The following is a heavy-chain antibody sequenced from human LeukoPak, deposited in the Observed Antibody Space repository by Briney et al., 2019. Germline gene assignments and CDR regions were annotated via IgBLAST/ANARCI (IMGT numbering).Heavy chain of an antibody. Sequence: ASVKVSCKASGYTFTGYYMHWVRQAPGQGLEWMGWINSNSGGTNYAQKFQGRVTMTRDTSISTAYMELSRLRSDDTAVYYCARDSELLWFGELLNAFDIWGQGTMVTVSS. V-gene: IGHV1-2*02. CDR2: INSNSGGT. J-gene: IGHJ3*02. CDR3: ARDSELLWFGELLNAFDI. CDR1: GYTFTGYY. D-gene: IGHD3-10*01.